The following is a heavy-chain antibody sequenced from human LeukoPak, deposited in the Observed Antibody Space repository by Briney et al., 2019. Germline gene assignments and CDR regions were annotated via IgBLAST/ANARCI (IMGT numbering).Heavy chain of an antibody. CDR1: GGTFSSYA. J-gene: IGHJ1*01. Sequence: SVKVSCKASGGTFSSYAISWARQAPGQGLEWMGGIIPIFGTANYAQKFQGRVTITTDESTSTAYMELSSLRSEDTAVYYCARVFEVYSSSFQHWGQGTLVTVSS. D-gene: IGHD6-13*01. CDR2: IIPIFGTA. V-gene: IGHV1-69*05. CDR3: ARVFEVYSSSFQH.